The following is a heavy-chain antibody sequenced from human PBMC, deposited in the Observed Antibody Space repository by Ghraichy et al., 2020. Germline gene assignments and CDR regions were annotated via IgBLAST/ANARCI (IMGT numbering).Heavy chain of an antibody. V-gene: IGHV4-39*01. CDR2: LSYNGRT. J-gene: IGHJ5*02. CDR1: GGSINDF. CDR3: ARQPQATSRYDQ. Sequence: SETLSLTCIVSGGSINDFWAWIRQPPGEGLEWIGSLSYNGRTFYNPSLKSRLTISGDTSTNHVSLTLSSVTAADSGVYYCARQPQATSRYDQWGRGTLVSVSS.